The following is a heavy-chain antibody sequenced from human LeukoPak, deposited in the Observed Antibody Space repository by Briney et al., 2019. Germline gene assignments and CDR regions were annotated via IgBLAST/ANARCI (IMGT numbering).Heavy chain of an antibody. Sequence: GGSLRLSCAASGFTFSDYYMSWIRQAPGKGLEWVANIKQDGSEKYYVDSVKGRFTISRDNAKNSLYLQMNSLRAEDTAVYYCARAPEYDFWSGYPPGAFDIWGQGTMVTVSS. J-gene: IGHJ3*02. D-gene: IGHD3-3*01. CDR2: IKQDGSEK. CDR3: ARAPEYDFWSGYPPGAFDI. CDR1: GFTFSDYY. V-gene: IGHV3-7*01.